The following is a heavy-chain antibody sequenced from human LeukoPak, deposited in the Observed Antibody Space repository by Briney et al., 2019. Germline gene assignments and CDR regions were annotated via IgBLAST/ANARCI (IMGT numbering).Heavy chain of an antibody. J-gene: IGHJ6*02. CDR3: AGSLRSYYYYGMDV. D-gene: IGHD5-12*01. V-gene: IGHV3-11*01. Sequence: PGGSLRLSCAASGFTFSDYYMSWIRQAPGKGLEWVSYISSSGSTIYYADSVKGRFTISRDNAKNSLYLQMNSLRAEGTAVYYCAGSLRSYYYYGMDVRGQGTTVTVSS. CDR2: ISSSGSTI. CDR1: GFTFSDYY.